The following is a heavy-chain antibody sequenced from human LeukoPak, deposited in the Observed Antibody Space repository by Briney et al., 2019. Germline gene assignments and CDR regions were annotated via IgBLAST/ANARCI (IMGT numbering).Heavy chain of an antibody. CDR3: ASFEKSSFGVVISDY. Sequence: GGSLRLSCAASGFTFSSYSMNWVRQAPGKGLEWVSSISSSSSYIYYADSVKGRFTISRDNAKNSLYLQMNSLRAEDTAVYYCASFEKSSFGVVISDYWGQGTLVTVSS. CDR2: ISSSSSYI. V-gene: IGHV3-21*01. D-gene: IGHD3-3*01. CDR1: GFTFSSYS. J-gene: IGHJ4*02.